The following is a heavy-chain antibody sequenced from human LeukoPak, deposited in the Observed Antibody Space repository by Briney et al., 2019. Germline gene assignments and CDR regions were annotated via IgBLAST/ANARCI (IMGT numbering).Heavy chain of an antibody. V-gene: IGHV3-30*02. Sequence: GGSLRLSCAASGFTFNRYAMHWVRQAPGKGLEWVAFIRYDGSNQNYADFVQGRFTLSRDNSKKTLYLQMNSLRVEDTAVYFCAKENDDYQKYFDYWGQGTLATVSS. CDR3: AKENDDYQKYFDY. CDR1: GFTFNRYA. J-gene: IGHJ4*02. CDR2: IRYDGSNQ. D-gene: IGHD4-17*01.